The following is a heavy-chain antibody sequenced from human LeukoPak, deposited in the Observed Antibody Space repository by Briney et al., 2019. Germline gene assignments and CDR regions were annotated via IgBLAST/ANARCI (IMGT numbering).Heavy chain of an antibody. D-gene: IGHD3-22*01. CDR3: ARHPPYYYDSSGLTFYY. J-gene: IGHJ4*02. Sequence: SETLSLTCTVSGGSISSYYWSWIRQPPGKGLEWIGYIYYSGSTNYNPSLKSRVTISVDTSKNQFSLKLSSVTAADTAVYYCARHPPYYYDSSGLTFYYWGQGTLVTVSS. CDR1: GGSISSYY. CDR2: IYYSGST. V-gene: IGHV4-59*08.